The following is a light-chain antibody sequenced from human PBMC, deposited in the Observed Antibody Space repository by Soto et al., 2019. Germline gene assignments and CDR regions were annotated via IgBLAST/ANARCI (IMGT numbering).Light chain of an antibody. CDR2: DAS. CDR3: QQRSNWPYT. Sequence: EIVLTQSPATLSLSPGERATLSCRASQGVSSTLAWYHQKPGQAPRLLIYDASNRATGIPARFSGSGSGTDFTLTISSLEPEDFAVYYCQQRSNWPYTFGQGTKLEIK. CDR1: QGVSST. J-gene: IGKJ2*01. V-gene: IGKV3-11*01.